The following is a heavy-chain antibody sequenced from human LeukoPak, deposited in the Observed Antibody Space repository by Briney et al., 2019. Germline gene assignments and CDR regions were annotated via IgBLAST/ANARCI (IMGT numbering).Heavy chain of an antibody. V-gene: IGHV1-2*02. CDR3: ARKSGYSGYDSDAFDI. CDR1: GYTFTCYY. Sequence: GASVTVSFTASGYTFTCYYMHWVRQAPGQGLAWLGWINPYSGGTNYAQRFQGSVTMTTDTSISTAYMEVSRLRSDDTAVYYCARKSGYSGYDSDAFDIWGQGTMVTVSS. J-gene: IGHJ3*02. CDR2: INPYSGGT. D-gene: IGHD5-12*01.